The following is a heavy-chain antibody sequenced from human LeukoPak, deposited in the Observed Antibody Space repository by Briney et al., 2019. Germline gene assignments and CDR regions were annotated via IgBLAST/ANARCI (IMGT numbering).Heavy chain of an antibody. D-gene: IGHD5-12*01. J-gene: IGHJ4*02. Sequence: SETLSLTCTVSGGSISSSSYYWGWIRQPPGKGLEWIGSIYYSGSTYYNPSLKSRVTISVDTSKNQFSLKLSSVTAADTAVYYCASLDIVATVVDYWGQGTLVTVSS. CDR2: IYYSGST. V-gene: IGHV4-39*01. CDR3: ASLDIVATVVDY. CDR1: GGSISSSSYY.